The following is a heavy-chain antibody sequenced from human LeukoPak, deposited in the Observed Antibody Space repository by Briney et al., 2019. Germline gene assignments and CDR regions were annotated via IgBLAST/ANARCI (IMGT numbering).Heavy chain of an antibody. Sequence: GGSLRLSCAASGFTFSSYAMSWVRQAPGKGLEWVSAISGSGGSTYYADSVKGRFTISRDNSKNTLYLQMNSLRAEDTAVYYCAKDLPEEGPQGGTAMGYYYMDVWGKGTTVTVSS. CDR3: AKDLPEEGPQGGTAMGYYYMDV. CDR2: ISGSGGST. D-gene: IGHD5-18*01. J-gene: IGHJ6*03. CDR1: GFTFSSYA. V-gene: IGHV3-23*01.